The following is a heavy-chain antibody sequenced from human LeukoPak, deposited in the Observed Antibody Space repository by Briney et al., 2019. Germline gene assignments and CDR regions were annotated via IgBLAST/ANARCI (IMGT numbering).Heavy chain of an antibody. V-gene: IGHV3-23*01. Sequence: GGSLRLSCAASGFTFTNYAMSWVRQAPGKGLEWVSAISARGDNTYYADSVKGRFSISRDNSQNTQYLQMNSLRAEDTAIYYYAKAYHYGAGSSFDYWGQGILVTVSS. D-gene: IGHD3-10*01. CDR1: GFTFTNYA. CDR2: ISARGDNT. CDR3: AKAYHYGAGSSFDY. J-gene: IGHJ4*02.